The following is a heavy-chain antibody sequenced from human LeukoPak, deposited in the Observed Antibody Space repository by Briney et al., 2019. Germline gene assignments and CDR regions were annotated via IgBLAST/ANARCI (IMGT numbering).Heavy chain of an antibody. D-gene: IGHD3-16*01. V-gene: IGHV3-48*03. Sequence: PGGSLRLXCAASGFTFSSYEMNWVRHAPGRGLEWVSYISSSGSITYNTDSVKGRFTISRDTAKDSLYLQMNSLRVEDTAVYYCARKFGGVFNYWGQGTLVTVSS. CDR2: ISSSGSIT. CDR1: GFTFSSYE. J-gene: IGHJ4*02. CDR3: ARKFGGVFNY.